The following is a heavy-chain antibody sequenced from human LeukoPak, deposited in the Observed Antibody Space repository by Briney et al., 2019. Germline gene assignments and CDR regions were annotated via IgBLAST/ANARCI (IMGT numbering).Heavy chain of an antibody. V-gene: IGHV3-15*01. CDR1: GFAFSDAW. Sequence: GGSLRLSCAASGFAFSDAWMIWVRQAPGKGLEWVGRIKSKIDGGTTDYAAPVKGRFTISRDDSRNTLYLQMNSLKTEDTAVYFCATAERITLFGVAIIGHFSYWGQGTLVTVSS. D-gene: IGHD3-3*01. J-gene: IGHJ4*02. CDR2: IKSKIDGGTT. CDR3: ATAERITLFGVAIIGHFSY.